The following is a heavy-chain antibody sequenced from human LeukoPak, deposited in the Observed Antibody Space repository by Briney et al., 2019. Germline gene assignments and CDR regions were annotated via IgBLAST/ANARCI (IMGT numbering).Heavy chain of an antibody. CDR3: ARDFSIVVVVAATGFDY. D-gene: IGHD2-15*01. CDR2: IIPILGIA. J-gene: IGHJ4*02. V-gene: IGHV1-69*04. CDR1: GGTFSSYA. Sequence: SVKVSCKASGGTFSSYAISWVRQAPGQGLEWMGRIIPILGIADYAQKFQGRVTITADKSTSTAYMELSSLRSEDTAVYYCARDFSIVVVVAATGFDYWGQGTLVTVSS.